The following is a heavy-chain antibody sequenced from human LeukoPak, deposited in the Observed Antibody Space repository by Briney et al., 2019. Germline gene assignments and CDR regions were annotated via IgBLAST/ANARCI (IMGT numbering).Heavy chain of an antibody. J-gene: IGHJ4*02. CDR1: GFTFSSYS. CDR3: ARVAPHVDY. Sequence: GGSLRLSCAASGFTFSSYSMNWVRQAPGKGLEWVSFISSSSSYIYYADSAKGRFTISRDNAKNSLYLQMNSLRAEDTAVYYCARVAPHVDYWGQGTLVTVSS. V-gene: IGHV3-21*01. CDR2: ISSSSSYI.